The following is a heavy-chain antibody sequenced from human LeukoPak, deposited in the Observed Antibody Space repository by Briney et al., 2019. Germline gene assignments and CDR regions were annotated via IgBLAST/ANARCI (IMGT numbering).Heavy chain of an antibody. J-gene: IGHJ4*02. CDR2: IKQDGSEK. Sequence: GGSLRLSCAASGFTFSSYWMSWVRQAPGKGLEWVANIKQDGSEKYYVDSVKGRFTISRDNSKNTLYLQMNSLRAEDAALYYCAKNRVIFNWNYAYYFDYWGQGTLVTVSS. D-gene: IGHD1-7*01. V-gene: IGHV3-7*01. CDR3: AKNRVIFNWNYAYYFDY. CDR1: GFTFSSYW.